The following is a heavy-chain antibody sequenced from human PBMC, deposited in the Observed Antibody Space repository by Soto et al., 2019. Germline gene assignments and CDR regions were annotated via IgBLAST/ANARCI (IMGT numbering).Heavy chain of an antibody. CDR3: ARGLLWFGELSPPGY. Sequence: ASVKVSCKASGYTFTSYALHWVRQAPGQRLEWMGWINAGNGNTKYSQKFQGRVTITRDTSASTVYMELSSLRSEDTAVYYCARGLLWFGELSPPGYWGQGPLVTVSS. CDR2: INAGNGNT. D-gene: IGHD3-10*01. CDR1: GYTFTSYA. V-gene: IGHV1-3*01. J-gene: IGHJ4*02.